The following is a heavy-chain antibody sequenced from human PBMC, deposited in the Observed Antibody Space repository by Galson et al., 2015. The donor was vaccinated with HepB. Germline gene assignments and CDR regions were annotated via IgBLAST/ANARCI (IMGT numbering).Heavy chain of an antibody. J-gene: IGHJ4*02. CDR2: TYYKSKWYN. D-gene: IGHD1-26*01. CDR3: AKVAVGAISAHFDY. CDR1: GDSVSSNSAA. V-gene: IGHV6-1*01. Sequence: CAISGDSVSSNSAAWNWIRQSPSRGLEWLGRTYYKSKWYNAYALSVKSRITINPDTSKNHFSLQLNSLTPEDTAVYYCAKVAVGAISAHFDYWGQGTLVTVSS.